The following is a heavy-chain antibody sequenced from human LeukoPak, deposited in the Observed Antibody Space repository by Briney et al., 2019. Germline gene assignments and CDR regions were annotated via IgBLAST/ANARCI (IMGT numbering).Heavy chain of an antibody. Sequence: PGGSLRLSCAASGFTFSSYAMSWVRQAPGKGLEWVSAISGSGDSTYYADSVKGRFTISRDNSKSTLYLQMNSLRAEDTAVYYCAKIGYGDRYALERTFYFDYWGQGTLVTVSS. CDR2: ISGSGDST. V-gene: IGHV3-23*01. J-gene: IGHJ4*02. D-gene: IGHD4-17*01. CDR3: AKIGYGDRYALERTFYFDY. CDR1: GFTFSSYA.